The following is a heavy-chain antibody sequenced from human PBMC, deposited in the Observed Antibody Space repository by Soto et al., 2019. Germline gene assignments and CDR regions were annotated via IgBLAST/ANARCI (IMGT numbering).Heavy chain of an antibody. CDR1: GFTFSSYA. CDR2: ISGSGGST. V-gene: IGHV3-23*01. CDR3: ARDFVGATTDYYWYFDL. J-gene: IGHJ2*01. D-gene: IGHD1-26*01. Sequence: GGSLRLSCAASGFTFSSYAMSWVRQAPGKGLEWVSAISGSGGSTYYADSVKGRFTISRDNAKNSLYLQMNSLRDEDTAVYYCARDFVGATTDYYWYFDLWGRGTLVTVSS.